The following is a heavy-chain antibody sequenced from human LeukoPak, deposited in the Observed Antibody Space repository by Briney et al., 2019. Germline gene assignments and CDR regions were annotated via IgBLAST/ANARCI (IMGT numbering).Heavy chain of an antibody. D-gene: IGHD3-22*01. J-gene: IGHJ4*02. CDR2: IYYSGST. Sequence: KPSETLSLTCTVSGGSISSGGYYWSWIRQHPGKGLEWIGYIYYSGSTYYNPSLKSRVTISVDTSKNQFSLKLSSVTAADTAVYYCARGARYDSSGLQYFDYWGQGTLVTVSS. CDR1: GGSISSGGYY. CDR3: ARGARYDSSGLQYFDY. V-gene: IGHV4-31*03.